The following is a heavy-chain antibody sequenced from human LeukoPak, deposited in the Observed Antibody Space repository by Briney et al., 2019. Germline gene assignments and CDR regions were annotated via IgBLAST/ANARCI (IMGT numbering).Heavy chain of an antibody. J-gene: IGHJ5*01. CDR1: GFSFRNYG. CDR2: VYSDDTK. V-gene: IGHV3-48*02. D-gene: IGHD3-10*01. CDR3: ARPIMVQGNNFAAFDS. Sequence: GGSLGLSCAASGFSFRNYGMSWVRQAPGKGLEWVSYVYSDDTKVYADSVKGRFTISRDNAKNSLYLQMHSLEDEDTAVYYCARPIMVQGNNFAAFDSWGQGTLVTVSS.